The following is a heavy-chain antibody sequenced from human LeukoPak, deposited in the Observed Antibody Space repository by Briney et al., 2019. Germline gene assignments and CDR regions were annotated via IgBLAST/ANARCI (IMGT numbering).Heavy chain of an antibody. CDR1: GGSISSHS. CDR2: LYSSGST. J-gene: IGHJ2*01. Sequence: SETLSLTCTVSGGSISSHSWTWIRQPAGKGLEWIGRLYSSGSTNYNPSLQSRLTMSMDTSKNQFSLKLSSVTAADTAVYYCAREGEDSGYGDPYWYFDLWGRGTLVTVSS. D-gene: IGHD5-12*01. CDR3: AREGEDSGYGDPYWYFDL. V-gene: IGHV4-4*07.